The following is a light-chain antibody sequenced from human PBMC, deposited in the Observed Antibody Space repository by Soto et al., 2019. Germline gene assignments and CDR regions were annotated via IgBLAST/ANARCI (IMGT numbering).Light chain of an antibody. V-gene: IGLV2-14*03. Sequence: QSVLTQPASVSGSPGQSITISCTGTISDVGGYNYVSWYQQHPGKAPKLMIFDVSNRPSGVSNRFSGSKSGNTASLTISGLQAEDEADYYCSSYTDTGTLGVFGGGTKLTVL. CDR3: SSYTDTGTLGV. CDR2: DVS. J-gene: IGLJ2*01. CDR1: ISDVGGYNY.